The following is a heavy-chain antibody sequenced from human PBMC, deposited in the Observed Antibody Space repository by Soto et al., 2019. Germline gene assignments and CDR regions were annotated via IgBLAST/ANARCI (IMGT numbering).Heavy chain of an antibody. V-gene: IGHV3-53*01. CDR3: ARNYYDSSGYYYPHFDY. CDR1: GFTVSSNY. Sequence: GGSLRLSCAASGFTVSSNYMSWVRQAPGKGLEWVSVIYSGGSTYYADSVKGRFTISRDNSKNTLYLQMNSLRAEDTAVYYCARNYYDSSGYYYPHFDYWGQGTLVTVSS. J-gene: IGHJ4*02. CDR2: IYSGGST. D-gene: IGHD3-22*01.